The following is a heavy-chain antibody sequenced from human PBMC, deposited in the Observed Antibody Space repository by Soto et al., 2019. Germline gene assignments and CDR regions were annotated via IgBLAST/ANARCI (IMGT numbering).Heavy chain of an antibody. CDR3: ARDRRRDYDFLGGMDV. D-gene: IGHD3-3*01. Sequence: GASVKVSCKASGYTFTSYYMHWVRQAPGQGLEWMGIINPSGGSTSYAQKFQGRVTMTRDTSTSTVYMELSSLRSEDTAVYYCARDRRRDYDFLGGMDVWGQGTTVTVSS. J-gene: IGHJ6*02. CDR1: GYTFTSYY. V-gene: IGHV1-46*01. CDR2: INPSGGST.